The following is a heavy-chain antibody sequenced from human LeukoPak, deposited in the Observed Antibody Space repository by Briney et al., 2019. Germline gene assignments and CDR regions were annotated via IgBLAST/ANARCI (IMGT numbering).Heavy chain of an antibody. CDR3: ARRDGYNSGWIDAFDI. CDR2: IYPPDSDT. D-gene: IGHD6-19*01. Sequence: GESLKISCKGSGYSFTSYWIGWVRQMPGKGLEWMGIIYPPDSDTTYSPSFQGQVTISADKSISTAYLQWSSLKASDTAMYYCARRDGYNSGWIDAFDIWGQGTMVTVSS. J-gene: IGHJ3*02. V-gene: IGHV5-51*01. CDR1: GYSFTSYW.